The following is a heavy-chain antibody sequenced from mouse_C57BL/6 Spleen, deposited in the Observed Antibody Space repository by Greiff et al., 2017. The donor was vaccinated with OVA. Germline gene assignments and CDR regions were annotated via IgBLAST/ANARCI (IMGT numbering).Heavy chain of an antibody. CDR3: ASHLDFDY. Sequence: VQLQQPGAELVMPGASVKLSCKASGYTFTSYWMHWVKQRPGQGLEWIGEIDPSDSYTNYNQKFKGKSTLTVEKSASTAYMQLSSMTSEDSAVYYCASHLDFDYWSKGTTLTVSS. D-gene: IGHD2-10*02. CDR1: GYTFTSYW. V-gene: IGHV1-69*01. J-gene: IGHJ2*01. CDR2: IDPSDSYT.